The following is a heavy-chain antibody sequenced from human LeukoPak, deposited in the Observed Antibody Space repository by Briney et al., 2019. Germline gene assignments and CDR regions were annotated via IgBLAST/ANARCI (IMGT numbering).Heavy chain of an antibody. D-gene: IGHD6-19*01. J-gene: IGHJ6*02. V-gene: IGHV4-59*08. Sequence: SETLSLTCTVSGGSTNSYFWSWIRQPPGKGLEWIGLIYYAATTNYNPSPKSRVTISVDRSKSQLSLQLRSVTAADTAVYYCARHQWLGSYAMDVWGQGTTVTVSS. CDR3: ARHQWLGSYAMDV. CDR1: GGSTNSYF. CDR2: IYYAATT.